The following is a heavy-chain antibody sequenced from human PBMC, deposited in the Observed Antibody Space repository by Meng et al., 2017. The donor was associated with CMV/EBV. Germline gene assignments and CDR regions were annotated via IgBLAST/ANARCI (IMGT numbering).Heavy chain of an antibody. CDR2: IIPIFGTA. D-gene: IGHD6-6*01. V-gene: IGHV1-69*12. Sequence: QLQLVQAGAEGKKPGSSVKVSCKASGGTFSSYAISWVRQAPGQGLEWMGGIIPIFGTANYAQKFQGRVTITADESTSTAYMELSSLRSEDTAVYYCARDYSGIAARPGFDPWGQGTLVTVSS. J-gene: IGHJ5*02. CDR3: ARDYSGIAARPGFDP. CDR1: GGTFSSYA.